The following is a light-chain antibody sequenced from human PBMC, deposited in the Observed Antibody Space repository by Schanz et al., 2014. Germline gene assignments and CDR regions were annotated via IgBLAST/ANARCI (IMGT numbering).Light chain of an antibody. V-gene: IGLV2-14*01. CDR3: SSNGGVNIYV. CDR2: DVN. CDR1: NSDVGGYNH. Sequence: QSALTQPASVSGSPGQSITISCTGTNSDVGGYNHVSWYQQYPGKAPKLMIYDVNNRPSGVSNRFSGSKSAYTASLTVSGLQAEDEADYYCSSNGGVNIYVFGTGTKLTVL. J-gene: IGLJ1*01.